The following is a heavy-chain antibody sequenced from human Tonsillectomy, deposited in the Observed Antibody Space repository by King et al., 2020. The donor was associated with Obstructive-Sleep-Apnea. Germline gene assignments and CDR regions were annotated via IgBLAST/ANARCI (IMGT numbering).Heavy chain of an antibody. V-gene: IGHV4-59*01. Sequence: VQLQESGPGLVKPSETLSLTCTVSGASLTNYYWSWIRQPPGKGLEWIGYVHSSGGTNDNPSLKSRVTISIDTPNNQFSLKLKSVIAADTAVYVCARSGVDGDYSAFDVWGQGTMVTVSS. CDR1: GASLTNYY. CDR2: VHSSGGT. J-gene: IGHJ3*01. CDR3: ARSGVDGDYSAFDV. D-gene: IGHD4-17*01.